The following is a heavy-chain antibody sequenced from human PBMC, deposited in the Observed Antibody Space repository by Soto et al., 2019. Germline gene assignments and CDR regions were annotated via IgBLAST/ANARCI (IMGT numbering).Heavy chain of an antibody. V-gene: IGHV3-33*01. CDR1: GFTFSSFG. Sequence: QVQLVESGGGVVQPGRSLRLSCAASGFTFSSFGMHWVRQAPGKGLEWVAVICHDGRNKYYAYFVKGRFTISRDTSNNTLYLQMNSPRAEDTAVYYCASRSPALDYRGQGTLVTVSS. CDR2: ICHDGRNK. CDR3: ASRSPALDY. D-gene: IGHD2-2*01. J-gene: IGHJ4*02.